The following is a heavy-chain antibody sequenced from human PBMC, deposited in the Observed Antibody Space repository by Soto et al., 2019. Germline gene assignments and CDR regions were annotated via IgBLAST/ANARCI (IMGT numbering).Heavy chain of an antibody. CDR2: IIPIFGTA. CDR3: ASDDYGDYRYFDY. Sequence: SVKVSCKASGGTFSSYAISWVQQAPGQGLEWMGGIIPIFGTANYAQKFQGRVTITADESTSTAYMELSSLRSEDTAVYYCASDDYGDYRYFDYWGQGTLVTVSS. V-gene: IGHV1-69*13. CDR1: GGTFSSYA. D-gene: IGHD4-17*01. J-gene: IGHJ4*02.